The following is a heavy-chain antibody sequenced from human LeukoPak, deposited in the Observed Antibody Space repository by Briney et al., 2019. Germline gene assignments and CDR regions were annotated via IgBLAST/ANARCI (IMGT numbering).Heavy chain of an antibody. CDR3: VRGDGYSGYDLDY. CDR2: ISSSGSTI. CDR1: GFTFSDYY. J-gene: IGHJ4*02. V-gene: IGHV3-11*01. D-gene: IGHD5-12*01. Sequence: PGGSLRLSCAPSGFTFSDYYMSWIRQAPGKGLEWVSYISSSGSTIYYAVSEKGRFTISRDNAKNSLHLQMNSLRAEDTAVYYCVRGDGYSGYDLDYWGQGTLVTVSS.